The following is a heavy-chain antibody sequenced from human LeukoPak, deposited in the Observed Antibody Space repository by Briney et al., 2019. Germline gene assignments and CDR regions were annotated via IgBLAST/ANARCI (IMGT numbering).Heavy chain of an antibody. V-gene: IGHV3-30*02. CDR1: GFTFSSYG. J-gene: IGHJ4*02. D-gene: IGHD4-17*01. Sequence: GGSLRLSCAASGFTFSSYGMHWVRQAPAKGLEWVAFIRYDGSNKYYADSVKGRFTISRDNSKNTLYLQMNSLRAEDTAVYYCAKDERSIYGAVPKSYFDYWGQGTLVTVSS. CDR2: IRYDGSNK. CDR3: AKDERSIYGAVPKSYFDY.